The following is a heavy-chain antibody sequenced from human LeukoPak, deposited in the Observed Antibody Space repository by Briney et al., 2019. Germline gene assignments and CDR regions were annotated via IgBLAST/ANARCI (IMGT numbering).Heavy chain of an antibody. CDR2: IHYSGCS. D-gene: IGHD2-15*01. J-gene: IGHJ4*02. V-gene: IGHV4-59*08. CDR3: VLAPNSNWFDF. Sequence: SETLSLTCSVSGDSISSFYWNWIRQSPGRGLEWIGNIHYSGCSIYNPSLRSRVTMSIDTSKKQFFLKLRSVTAADTAVYYCVLAPNSNWFDFWGQGTLVTVSS. CDR1: GDSISSFY.